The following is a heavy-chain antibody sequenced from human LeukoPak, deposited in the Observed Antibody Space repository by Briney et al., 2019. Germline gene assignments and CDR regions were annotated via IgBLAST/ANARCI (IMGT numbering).Heavy chain of an antibody. CDR3: ARVAVLGSWNFDY. D-gene: IGHD6-13*01. V-gene: IGHV4-59*01. J-gene: IGHJ4*02. Sequence: PSETLSLTCTVSGGSISSYYWSWIRQPPGKGLEWIGYIYYSGRTNYNPSLKSRVTISVDTSKNQFSLKLRSVTAADTGVYYCARVAVLGSWNFDYWGQGTLVTVSS. CDR1: GGSISSYY. CDR2: IYYSGRT.